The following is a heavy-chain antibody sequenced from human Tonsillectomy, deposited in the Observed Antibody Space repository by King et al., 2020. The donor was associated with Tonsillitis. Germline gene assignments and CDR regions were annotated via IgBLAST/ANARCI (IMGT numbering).Heavy chain of an antibody. V-gene: IGHV3-53*01. J-gene: IGHJ1*01. D-gene: IGHD3-22*01. Sequence: VQLVESGGGLIQPGGSLRLSCAASGFTVSSNYMSWVRQAPGKGLEWVSVIYSGGSTYYADSVKGRFTISRDNSKNTLYLQMNSLRAEDTAVYYCARAEYYYDSSGYPGYFQHWGQGTLVTVSS. CDR1: GFTVSSNY. CDR3: ARAEYYYDSSGYPGYFQH. CDR2: IYSGGST.